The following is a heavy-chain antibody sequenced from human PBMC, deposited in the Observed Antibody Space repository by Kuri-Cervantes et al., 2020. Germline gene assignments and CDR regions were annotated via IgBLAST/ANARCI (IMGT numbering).Heavy chain of an antibody. CDR2: ISYDGSNT. J-gene: IGHJ6*02. CDR3: TVRCSSTSCYYYYGMDV. D-gene: IGHD2-2*01. V-gene: IGHV3-30-3*01. CDR1: GFTFSSFA. Sequence: GESLKISCAASGFTFSSFAMHWVRQAPGKGLEWVAVISYDGSNTYYAESVKGRFTISRDSSKNTLSLQMNSLRPEDTAVYHCTVRCSSTSCYYYYGMDVWGQGTTVTVSS.